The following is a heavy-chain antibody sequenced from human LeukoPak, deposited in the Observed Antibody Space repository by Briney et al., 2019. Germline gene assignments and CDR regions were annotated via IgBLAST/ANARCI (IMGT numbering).Heavy chain of an antibody. V-gene: IGHV3-30*02. CDR2: IRFDESRT. D-gene: IGHD6-19*01. CDR3: AKALVLTVAGTYYVDH. J-gene: IGHJ4*02. CDR1: GFTFSNYG. Sequence: PGGSLRLSCAASGFTFSNYGMHWVRQAPGKGLEWVALIRFDESRTFYGDSVKGRFIISRDNSENTLFLHMHSLRPEDTAVYYCAKALVLTVAGTYYVDHWGQGTLVTVSS.